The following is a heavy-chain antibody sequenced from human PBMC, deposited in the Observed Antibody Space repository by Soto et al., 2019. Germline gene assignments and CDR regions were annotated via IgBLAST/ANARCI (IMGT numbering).Heavy chain of an antibody. D-gene: IGHD6-19*01. Sequence: QVQLVQSGAEVKKPGASVKVSCKASGYTSTSYGISWVRQAPGQGLEWMGWISAYNGNTNYAQKLQGRVTMTTDTSTSTAYMELRSLRSDDTAVYYCASLASSGWYDFRFDYWGQGTLVTVSS. V-gene: IGHV1-18*01. CDR2: ISAYNGNT. J-gene: IGHJ4*02. CDR3: ASLASSGWYDFRFDY. CDR1: GYTSTSYG.